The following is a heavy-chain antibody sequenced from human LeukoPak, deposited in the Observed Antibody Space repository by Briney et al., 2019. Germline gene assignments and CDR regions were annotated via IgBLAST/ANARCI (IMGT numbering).Heavy chain of an antibody. D-gene: IGHD6-25*01. CDR1: GFSFSNYA. CDR2: ISGNGGST. V-gene: IGHV3-23*01. CDR3: RSPGGIAATDSDF. J-gene: IGHJ4*02. Sequence: GGSLRLSCAASGFSFSNYAMTWVRQAPGKGLEWVSAISGNGGSTYYADSVKGRFTISRDTSKNTLYLQMNSLRAEDTAVYYCRSPGGIAATDSDFWGQGTLVTVSS.